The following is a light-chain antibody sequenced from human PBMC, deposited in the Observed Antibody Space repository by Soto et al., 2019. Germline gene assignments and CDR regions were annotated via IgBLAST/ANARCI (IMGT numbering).Light chain of an antibody. CDR3: QHYYSSPFT. Sequence: DIVMTQSPASLAVSLGERATINCNSSQSVFFSSINKNYLAWYQQKPGQPPRLLIYWASTRESGVPERFSGSGSGTEFSLTIASLQAEDVAVYYCQHYYSSPFTFGQGTKLEI. CDR2: WAS. V-gene: IGKV4-1*01. J-gene: IGKJ2*01. CDR1: QSVFFSSINKNY.